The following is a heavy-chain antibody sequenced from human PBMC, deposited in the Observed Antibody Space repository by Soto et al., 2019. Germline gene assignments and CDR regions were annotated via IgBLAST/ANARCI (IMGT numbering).Heavy chain of an antibody. CDR1: GYTFTSYG. CDR3: ARGRYGDY. CDR2: ISAHNGNT. V-gene: IGHV1-18*01. Sequence: QVHLVQSGAEVKKPGASVKVSCKGSGYTFTSYGITWVRQAPGQGLEWMGWISAHNGNTDYAQKLQGRVTVTRDTSTSTAYMELTSRRSEDSAVYYCARGRYGDYWGQGALVTVSS. D-gene: IGHD1-26*01. J-gene: IGHJ4*02.